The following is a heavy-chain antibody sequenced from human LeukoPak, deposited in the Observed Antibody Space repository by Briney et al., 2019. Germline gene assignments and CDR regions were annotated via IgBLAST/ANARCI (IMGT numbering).Heavy chain of an antibody. D-gene: IGHD3-22*01. CDR3: ARDRRGTYYYDSSGYLFDY. CDR1: GYTCTGYY. CDR2: INPNSGGT. J-gene: IGHJ4*02. V-gene: IGHV1-2*02. Sequence: ASVKVSCKASGYTCTGYYMHWVRQAPGQGLEWMGWINPNSGGTNYAQKFQGRVTMTRDTSISTAYMELSRLRSDDTAVYYCARDRRGTYYYDSSGYLFDYWGQGTLVTVSS.